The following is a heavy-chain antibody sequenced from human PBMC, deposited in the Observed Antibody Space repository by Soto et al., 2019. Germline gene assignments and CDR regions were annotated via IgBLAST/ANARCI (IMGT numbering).Heavy chain of an antibody. CDR1: GYSFSTSW. CDR3: ATRAEYYDFWGGYYGA. D-gene: IGHD3-3*01. J-gene: IGHJ5*02. Sequence: GESLKISCKGSGYSFSTSWIGWVRQMSGKGLEWMGTIYPSDSDTRYSPSFQGQVIISADKSTSTAYLQWRSLKASDTAMYYCATRAEYYDFWGGYYGAWGQGTLVTVSS. CDR2: IYPSDSDT. V-gene: IGHV5-51*01.